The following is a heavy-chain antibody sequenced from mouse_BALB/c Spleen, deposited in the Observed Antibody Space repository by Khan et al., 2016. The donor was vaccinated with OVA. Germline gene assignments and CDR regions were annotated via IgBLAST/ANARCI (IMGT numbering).Heavy chain of an antibody. J-gene: IGHJ3*01. D-gene: IGHD4-1*01. Sequence: EVELVESGGDLVKPGGSLQLSCAASGFTFSSYSMSWVRQTPDKRLEWVATISSGGDYTYYPDNVKRRFTISRGKAKNTLDLQMSSLKSEDTAMYYCASHLTGSFAYWGQGTLVTVSA. CDR2: ISSGGDYT. CDR1: GFTFSSYS. V-gene: IGHV5-6*01. CDR3: ASHLTGSFAY.